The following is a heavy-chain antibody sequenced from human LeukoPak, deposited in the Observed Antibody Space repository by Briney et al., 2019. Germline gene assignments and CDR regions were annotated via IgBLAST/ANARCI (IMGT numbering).Heavy chain of an antibody. V-gene: IGHV3-23*01. D-gene: IGHD2-21*02. CDR3: AKERRECGGDCYSGNDY. CDR2: ISGSGGST. Sequence: GGSLRLSCAASGFTFSSYAMSWVRQAPGKGLEWVSAISGSGGSTYYADSVKGRFTISRDNSKNTLYLQMNSLRAEDTAVYYCAKERRECGGDCYSGNDYWGQGTLVTVSS. J-gene: IGHJ4*02. CDR1: GFTFSSYA.